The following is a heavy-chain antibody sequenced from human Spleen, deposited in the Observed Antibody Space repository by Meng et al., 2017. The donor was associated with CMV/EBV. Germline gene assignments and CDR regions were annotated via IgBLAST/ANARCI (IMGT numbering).Heavy chain of an antibody. D-gene: IGHD6-19*01. Sequence: LSLTCAASGFTFSDYYMSWIRQAPGKGLEWVSAISGSGGNTYYADSVKGRFTITRDNSKNTLYLQMNSLRAEDTAVYYCAKADLAVAGRIWGQGTLVTVSS. CDR2: ISGSGGNT. V-gene: IGHV3-23*01. J-gene: IGHJ4*02. CDR3: AKADLAVAGRI. CDR1: GFTFSDYY.